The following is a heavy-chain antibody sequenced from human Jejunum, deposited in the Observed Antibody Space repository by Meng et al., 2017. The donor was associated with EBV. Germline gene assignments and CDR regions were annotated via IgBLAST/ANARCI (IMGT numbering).Heavy chain of an antibody. D-gene: IGHD2-2*01. Sequence: GRGIVDPAGFLRLSCAASCFTISSSYMCWVRQAPGKGLEWVSVIYGDGRTYYADSVKGRFTISRDSSKNTIYLQMNSLRVDDTALYYCARKYGGDYWGQGTLVTVSS. CDR3: ARKYGGDY. V-gene: IGHV3-66*01. CDR1: CFTISSSY. CDR2: IYGDGRT. J-gene: IGHJ4*02.